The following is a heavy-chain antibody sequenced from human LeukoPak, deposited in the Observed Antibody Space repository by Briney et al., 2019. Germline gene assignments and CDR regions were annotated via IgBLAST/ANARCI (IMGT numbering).Heavy chain of an antibody. Sequence: PSETLSLTCTVSGGSISSSSYYWGWIRQPPGKGLEWIGSIYYSGSTYYNPSLKGRVTISVDTSKNQFSLKLSSVTAADTAVYYCARVAYYYDSGGYYYVRHAFDIWGQGTMVTVSS. V-gene: IGHV4-39*07. CDR2: IYYSGST. D-gene: IGHD3-22*01. J-gene: IGHJ3*02. CDR1: GGSISSSSYY. CDR3: ARVAYYYDSGGYYYVRHAFDI.